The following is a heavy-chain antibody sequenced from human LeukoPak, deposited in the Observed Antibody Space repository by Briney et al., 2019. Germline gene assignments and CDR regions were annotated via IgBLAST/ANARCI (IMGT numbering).Heavy chain of an antibody. V-gene: IGHV3-23*01. J-gene: IGHJ4*02. CDR1: GFTFSSYA. D-gene: IGHD3-22*01. CDR2: ISGSGGST. CDR3: AKGVVRRYYFDY. Sequence: GGSLRLSCAASGFTFSSYAMSWVRQAPGEGLEWVSAISGSGGSTYYADSVKGRFTISRDNSKNTLYLQMNSLRAEDTAVYYCAKGVVRRYYFDYWGQGTLVTVSS.